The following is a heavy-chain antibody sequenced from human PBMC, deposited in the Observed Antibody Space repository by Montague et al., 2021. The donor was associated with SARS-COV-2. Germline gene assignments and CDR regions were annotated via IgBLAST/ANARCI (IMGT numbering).Heavy chain of an antibody. V-gene: IGHV4-34*01. D-gene: IGHD3-22*01. CDR1: GGSFSGYD. Sequence: SETLSLTCAVYGGSFSGYDWSWIRQPPGKGLEWIGEVNHSGSTNYNPSLKSRVSISVDTSKNQFSLKLSSVTAADTAVYYCARGAPTITMIVVVFTGAGWYFDLWGRGTLVTVSS. CDR3: ARGAPTITMIVVVFTGAGWYFDL. CDR2: VNHSGST. J-gene: IGHJ2*01.